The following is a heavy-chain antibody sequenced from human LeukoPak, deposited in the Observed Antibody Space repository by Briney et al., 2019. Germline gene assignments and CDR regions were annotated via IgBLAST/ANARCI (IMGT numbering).Heavy chain of an antibody. CDR3: ARFLRGATNALEI. D-gene: IGHD1-26*01. Sequence: PSETLSLTCTVSGGSIGSYYWGWVRQPPGKALEWIGNIFYSGSTYYSPSLKSRVTISLDTSRNQFSLKLSSVTAADTAVYYCARFLRGATNALEIWGQGTMVTVSS. CDR2: IFYSGST. CDR1: GGSIGSYY. V-gene: IGHV4-59*01. J-gene: IGHJ3*02.